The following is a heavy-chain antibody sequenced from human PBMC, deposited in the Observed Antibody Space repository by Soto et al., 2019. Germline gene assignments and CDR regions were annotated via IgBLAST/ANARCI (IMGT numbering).Heavy chain of an antibody. CDR2: ISSSSSYI. D-gene: IGHD2-21*02. Sequence: EVQLVESGGGLVKPGGSLRLSCAASGFTFSSYSMNWVRQAPGKGLEWVSSISSSSSYIYYADSVKGRFTISRDNAKNSLYRQMISLRGEDTAVYYGARDTVVVTAISSLDYWGQGTLVTVSS. CDR3: ARDTVVVTAISSLDY. V-gene: IGHV3-21*01. CDR1: GFTFSSYS. J-gene: IGHJ4*02.